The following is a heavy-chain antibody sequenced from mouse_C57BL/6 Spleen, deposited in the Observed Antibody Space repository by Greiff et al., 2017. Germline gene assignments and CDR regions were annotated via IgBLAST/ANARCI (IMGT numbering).Heavy chain of an antibody. CDR1: GYTFTSYG. D-gene: IGHD2-3*01. J-gene: IGHJ2*01. Sequence: QVQLQQSGAELARPGASVKLSCKASGYTFTSYGLSWVKQRTGQGLEWIGEIYPRSGNTYYNEKFKGKATLTADKSSSTAYMELRSLTSEDSAVYFCARSMIRDGYYGYWGQGTTLTVSS. V-gene: IGHV1-81*01. CDR3: ARSMIRDGYYGY. CDR2: IYPRSGNT.